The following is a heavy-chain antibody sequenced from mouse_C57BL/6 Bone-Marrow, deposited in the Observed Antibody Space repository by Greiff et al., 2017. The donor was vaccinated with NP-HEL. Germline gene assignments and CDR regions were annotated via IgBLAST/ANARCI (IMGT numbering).Heavy chain of an antibody. D-gene: IGHD4-1*01. J-gene: IGHJ4*01. CDR3: ARDNWGHLDY. Sequence: EVQLQESGAELVKPGASVKLSCTASGFNIKDYYMHWVKQRTEQGLEWIGRIDPEDGETKYATKLQGKATITADTSSNTAYLQLSSLTSEDTAVYYCARDNWGHLDYWGQGTSVTVSS. CDR2: IDPEDGET. CDR1: GFNIKDYY. V-gene: IGHV14-2*01.